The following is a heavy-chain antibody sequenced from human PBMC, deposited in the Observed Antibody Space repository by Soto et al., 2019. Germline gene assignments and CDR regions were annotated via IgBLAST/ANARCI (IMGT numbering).Heavy chain of an antibody. CDR3: AKGLGELSPESYDY. V-gene: IGHV3-30*18. CDR1: GFTFSYYA. Sequence: QVQLVESGGGVVQPGRSLRLSCAASGFTFSYYAMHWVRQAPGKGLEWVAVISYDGSDKYYADSVKGRFTISRDNSRNTLNLQMTSLRADDTAVYYCAKGLGELSPESYDYWGQGTLITVSS. CDR2: ISYDGSDK. J-gene: IGHJ4*02. D-gene: IGHD3-16*02.